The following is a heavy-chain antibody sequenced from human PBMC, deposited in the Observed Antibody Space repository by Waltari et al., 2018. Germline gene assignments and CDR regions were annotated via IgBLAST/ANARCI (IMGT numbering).Heavy chain of an antibody. Sequence: EVQLLESGGGLVQPGGSLRLSCAASGFTFSSYAMSWVRQAPGKGLEWVSAISGSGGSTYYADSVKGRFTISRDNSKNTLYLQMNSLRAEDTAVYYCARATGDGGNYSYYYYYMDVWGKGTTVTVSS. CDR1: GFTFSSYA. CDR2: ISGSGGST. D-gene: IGHD4-4*01. J-gene: IGHJ6*03. CDR3: ARATGDGGNYSYYYYYMDV. V-gene: IGHV3-23*01.